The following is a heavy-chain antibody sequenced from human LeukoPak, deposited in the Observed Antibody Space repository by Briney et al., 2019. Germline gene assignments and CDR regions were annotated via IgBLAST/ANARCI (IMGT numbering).Heavy chain of an antibody. D-gene: IGHD3-22*01. Sequence: GGSLRLSCAASGFAFNTYSMNWVRQAPGEGLEWVSSISSSSSYIYYAESVKGRFTISRDNAKNSLYLQMNSLRAEDTAVYYCARVWYYYDSSGYYFFDYWGQGTLVTVSS. CDR1: GFAFNTYS. J-gene: IGHJ4*02. V-gene: IGHV3-21*01. CDR3: ARVWYYYDSSGYYFFDY. CDR2: ISSSSSYI.